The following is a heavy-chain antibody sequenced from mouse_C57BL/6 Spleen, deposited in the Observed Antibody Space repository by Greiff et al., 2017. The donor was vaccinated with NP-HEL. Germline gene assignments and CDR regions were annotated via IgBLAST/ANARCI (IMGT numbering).Heavy chain of an antibody. J-gene: IGHJ4*01. CDR2: IDPSDSET. D-gene: IGHD3-3*01. V-gene: IGHV1-52*01. Sequence: VQLQESGAELVRPGSSVKLSCKASGYTFTSYWMHWVKQRPIQGLEWIGNIDPSDSETHYNQKFKDKATLTVDKSSSTAYMQLSSLTSEDSAVYYCARRGARDGENAMDYWGQGTSVTVSS. CDR1: GYTFTSYW. CDR3: ARRGARDGENAMDY.